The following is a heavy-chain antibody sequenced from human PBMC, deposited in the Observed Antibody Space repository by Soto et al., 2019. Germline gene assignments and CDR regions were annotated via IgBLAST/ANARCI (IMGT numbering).Heavy chain of an antibody. CDR3: ANLGRYYDSSGYLDY. Sequence: GGSLRLSCAASGFTFSSYGMHWVRQAPGKGLEWVAVISYDGSNKYYADSVKGRFTISRDNSKNTLYLQMNSLRAEDTAVYYCANLGRYYDSSGYLDYWGQGTLVTVSS. V-gene: IGHV3-30*18. D-gene: IGHD3-22*01. CDR1: GFTFSSYG. CDR2: ISYDGSNK. J-gene: IGHJ4*02.